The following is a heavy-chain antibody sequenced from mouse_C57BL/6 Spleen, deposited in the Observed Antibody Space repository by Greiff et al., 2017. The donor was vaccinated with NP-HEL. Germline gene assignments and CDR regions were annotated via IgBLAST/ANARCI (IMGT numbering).Heavy chain of an antibody. J-gene: IGHJ4*01. CDR3: ARTGDYDGTTGAMDY. CDR2: IWSGGST. D-gene: IGHD2-3*01. Sequence: VKLMESGPGLVQPSQSLSITCTVSGFSLTSYGVHWVRQSPGKGLEWLGVIWSGGSTDYNAAFISRLSISKDNSKSQVFFKMNSLQADDTAIYYCARTGDYDGTTGAMDYWGQGTSVTVSS. CDR1: GFSLTSYG. V-gene: IGHV2-2*01.